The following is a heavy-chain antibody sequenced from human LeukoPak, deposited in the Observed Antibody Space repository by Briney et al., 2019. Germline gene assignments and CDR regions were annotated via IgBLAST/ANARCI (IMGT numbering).Heavy chain of an antibody. V-gene: IGHV3-9*01. CDR3: AKDIYRGYRNEWFYYMDV. D-gene: IGHD5-12*01. CDR1: GFTFDDYA. J-gene: IGHJ6*03. CDR2: IRWNSGNI. Sequence: PGRSLRLSCAASGFTFDDYAMPWVRHAPGKGLGWVSGIRWNSGNIIYADSMKGRLTISRDNARNSLYLQMNSLRAEDTALYYCAKDIYRGYRNEWFYYMDVWGKGTTVTVSS.